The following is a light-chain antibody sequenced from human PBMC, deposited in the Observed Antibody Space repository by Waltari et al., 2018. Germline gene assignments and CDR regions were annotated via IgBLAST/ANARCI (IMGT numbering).Light chain of an antibody. CDR2: DVT. J-gene: IGLJ1*01. V-gene: IGLV2-11*01. Sequence: QSALTQPRSVSGSPGQSVPISCTGTSSDVGGYNYVFWYQHHPGKAPKLIIYDVTKRPSGVPDRFSGSKSGNTASLTISGLQAEDEADYYCCSYGGTYYVFGTGTKVTVL. CDR1: SSDVGGYNY. CDR3: CSYGGTYYV.